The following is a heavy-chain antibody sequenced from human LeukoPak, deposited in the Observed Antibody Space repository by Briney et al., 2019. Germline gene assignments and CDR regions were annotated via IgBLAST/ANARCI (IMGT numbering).Heavy chain of an antibody. J-gene: IGHJ5*02. D-gene: IGHD3-10*01. V-gene: IGHV4-39*07. CDR3: ARDVGS. CDR2: IYYDGNT. Sequence: PSETLSLTCTVSGDSISSGDYYWGWIRQPPGKGLEWIGTIYYDGNTYYNPSLKSRVTISPDTSKNQFSLRLTSVTAADTAVYYCARDVGSWGQGTLVTVSS. CDR1: GDSISSGDYY.